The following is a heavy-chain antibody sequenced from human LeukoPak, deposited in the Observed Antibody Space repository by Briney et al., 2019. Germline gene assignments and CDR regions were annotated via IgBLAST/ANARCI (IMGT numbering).Heavy chain of an antibody. Sequence: GGSLRLSCAASGFTFSSYAMSWVRQAPGKGLEWVSAISGSGGSTYYADSVKGRFTISRDNSKNTLYLQMNSLRAEGTAVYYCAKDPYYGRITYYFDYWGQGTLVTVSS. CDR3: AKDPYYGRITYYFDY. D-gene: IGHD1-26*01. CDR2: ISGSGGST. J-gene: IGHJ4*02. V-gene: IGHV3-23*01. CDR1: GFTFSSYA.